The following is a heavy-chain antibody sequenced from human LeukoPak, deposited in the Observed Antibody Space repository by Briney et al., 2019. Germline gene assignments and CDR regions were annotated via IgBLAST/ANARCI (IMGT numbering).Heavy chain of an antibody. V-gene: IGHV3-23*01. CDR2: ISGSGGST. CDR1: GFTFSSYG. Sequence: GGSLRLSCAASGFTFSSYGMSWVRQAPGKGLEWVSAISGSGGSTYYADSVKGRFTISRDNSKNTLYLQMNSLRAEDTAVYYCAKVLWFGELSFDYWGQGTLVTVSS. CDR3: AKVLWFGELSFDY. J-gene: IGHJ4*02. D-gene: IGHD3-10*01.